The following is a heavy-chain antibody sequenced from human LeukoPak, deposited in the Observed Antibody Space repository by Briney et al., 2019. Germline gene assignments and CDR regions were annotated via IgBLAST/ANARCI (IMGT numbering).Heavy chain of an antibody. CDR3: ASCPYTPGWFDP. V-gene: IGHV4-59*11. J-gene: IGHJ5*02. CDR2: IYYSGST. Sequence: PSETLSLTCTVSGGSISSHYWSSIRQPPGKGLEWIGYIYYSGSTNYNPSLKSRVTISVDTSKNQFSLKLSSVTAADTAVYYCASCPYTPGWFDPWGQGTLVTVSS. D-gene: IGHD2-2*02. CDR1: GGSISSHY.